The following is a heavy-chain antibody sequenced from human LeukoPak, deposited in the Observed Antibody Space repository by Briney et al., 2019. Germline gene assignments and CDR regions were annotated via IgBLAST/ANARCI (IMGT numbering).Heavy chain of an antibody. Sequence: ASVKVSCKASGYTFTGYYMHWVRQAPGQGLEWMGWINPNSGGTNYAQKFQGRVTMTRDTSISTAYMGLSRLRSDDTAVYYCASEVSRPYYYDSSGSDAFDIWGQGTMVTVSS. J-gene: IGHJ3*02. CDR1: GYTFTGYY. CDR2: INPNSGGT. CDR3: ASEVSRPYYYDSSGSDAFDI. D-gene: IGHD3-22*01. V-gene: IGHV1-2*02.